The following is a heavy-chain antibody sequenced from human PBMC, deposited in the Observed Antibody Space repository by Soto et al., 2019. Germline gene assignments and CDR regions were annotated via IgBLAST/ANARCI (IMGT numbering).Heavy chain of an antibody. CDR1: GDSINRSPYY. J-gene: IGHJ4*02. D-gene: IGHD3-9*01. CDR2: IYYSGST. Sequence: QLQLQESGPGLVKPSETLSLTCTVSGDSINRSPYYWGWIRQPPWKGLEWIGSIYYSGSTHYNPSLKSRVTISVDTSKNQFSLKVNSVTAADTAIYYCARYYDLLTGNGADYWGQGTLVTVSS. CDR3: ARYYDLLTGNGADY. V-gene: IGHV4-39*01.